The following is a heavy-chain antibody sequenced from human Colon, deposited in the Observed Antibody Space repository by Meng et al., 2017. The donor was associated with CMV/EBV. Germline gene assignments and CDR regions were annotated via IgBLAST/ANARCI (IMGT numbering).Heavy chain of an antibody. CDR2: INTDGSTT. CDR1: GFTFSSEW. Sequence: EVQPGESGGGLVQPWGSLRLSCAASGFTFSSEWMHWVRQGPGKGLVWVSRINTDGSTTYYADSVKGRFTLSRDNAKNTLYLQMNSLRAEDTAVYYCASRDYWGQGTLVTVSS. J-gene: IGHJ4*02. CDR3: ASRDY. V-gene: IGHV3-74*01.